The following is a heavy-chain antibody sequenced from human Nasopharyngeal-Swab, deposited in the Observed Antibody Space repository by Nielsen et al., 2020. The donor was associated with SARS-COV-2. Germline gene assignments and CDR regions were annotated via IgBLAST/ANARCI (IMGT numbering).Heavy chain of an antibody. CDR2: ISPGSDSM. Sequence: WIRQPPGKGLEWLSYISPGSDSMSYADSVKGRFTISRDNAKNSLYLQMNSLRAEDTAVYFCARLFGDRYSDNWGQGTLVTVSS. J-gene: IGHJ4*02. D-gene: IGHD2-21*02. V-gene: IGHV3-48*03. CDR3: ARLFGDRYSDN.